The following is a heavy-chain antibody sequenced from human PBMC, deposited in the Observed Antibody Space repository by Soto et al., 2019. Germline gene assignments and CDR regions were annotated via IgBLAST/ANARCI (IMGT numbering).Heavy chain of an antibody. CDR3: TSAERIVEAGLTDS. D-gene: IGHD6-19*01. Sequence: EVQLVESGGGSVQPGGSLTLSCAASGFTFSVSAIHWVRQASGKGLEWVGRIRSKAASYATAYAASVKGRFSISRDDLDNTAYLQMNSLKTEDTAVYYCTSAERIVEAGLTDSWGQGTLVTVSS. CDR2: IRSKAASYAT. CDR1: GFTFSVSA. J-gene: IGHJ4*02. V-gene: IGHV3-73*01.